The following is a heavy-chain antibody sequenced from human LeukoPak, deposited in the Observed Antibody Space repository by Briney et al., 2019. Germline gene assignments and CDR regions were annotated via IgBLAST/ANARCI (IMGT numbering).Heavy chain of an antibody. CDR3: AKTATLSPYVDWYFDL. V-gene: IGHV1-69*02. CDR2: IIPILGIA. CDR1: GGTYSSYT. D-gene: IGHD2-15*01. Sequence: SVKVSCKASGGTYSSYTISWVRQAPGQGLEWMGRIIPILGIANYAQKFQGRVTITADKSTSTAYMELSSLRSEDTAVYYCAKTATLSPYVDWYFDLWGRGTLVTVSS. J-gene: IGHJ2*01.